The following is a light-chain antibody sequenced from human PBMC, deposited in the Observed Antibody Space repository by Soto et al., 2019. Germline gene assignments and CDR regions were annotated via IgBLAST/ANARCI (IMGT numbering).Light chain of an antibody. CDR2: GAS. V-gene: IGKV3-15*01. J-gene: IGKJ1*01. CDR1: QSITSN. CDR3: QQYGSSPWT. Sequence: EIVMTQSPATLSVSPGERATLSCRASQSITSNLAWYQQKPGQAPRLLIYGASTRATGIPARFSGSGSGTEFTLTISSLQSEDFEVYYCQQYGSSPWTSGQGTKVDIK.